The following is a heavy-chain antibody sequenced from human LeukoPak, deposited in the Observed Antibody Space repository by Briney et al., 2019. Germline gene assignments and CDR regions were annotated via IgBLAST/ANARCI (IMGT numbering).Heavy chain of an antibody. J-gene: IGHJ2*01. D-gene: IGHD6-13*01. V-gene: IGHV4-59*01. CDR2: IYYSGST. CDR1: GGSISSYY. CDR3: ARVAAGTFGWYFDL. Sequence: SETLSLTCTVSGGSISSYYWSWIRQPPGKGLEWIGYIYYSGSTNYNPSLKSRVTISVDTSKNQSSLKLSSVTAADTAVYYCARVAAGTFGWYFDLWGRGTLVTVSS.